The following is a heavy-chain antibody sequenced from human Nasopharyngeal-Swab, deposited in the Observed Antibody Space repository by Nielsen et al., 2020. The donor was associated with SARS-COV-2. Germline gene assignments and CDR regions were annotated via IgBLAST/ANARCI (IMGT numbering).Heavy chain of an antibody. CDR1: VYTFTSYD. V-gene: IGHV1-8*01. CDR3: ARDREPGIAYYYGMDV. J-gene: IGHJ6*02. D-gene: IGHD6-13*01. CDR2: MNPNSGNT. Sequence: ASVKVSCKASVYTFTSYDINWVRQATGQGLEWMGWMNPNSGNTGYAQKFQGRVTMTRNTSISTAYMELSSLRSEDTAVYYCARDREPGIAYYYGMDVWGQGTTVTVSS.